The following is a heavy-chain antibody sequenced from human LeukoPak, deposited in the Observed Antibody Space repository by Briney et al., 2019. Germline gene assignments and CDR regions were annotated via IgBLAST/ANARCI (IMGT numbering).Heavy chain of an antibody. V-gene: IGHV1-69*13. Sequence: VASVKVSCKASGGTFSSYAISWVRQAPGQGLEWMGGIIPIFGTANYAQKFQGRVTITADESTSTAYMELSSLRSEDTAVYYCARDTTGNFDYWGQGTLVTVSS. D-gene: IGHD1-1*01. CDR3: ARDTTGNFDY. J-gene: IGHJ4*02. CDR2: IIPIFGTA. CDR1: GGTFSSYA.